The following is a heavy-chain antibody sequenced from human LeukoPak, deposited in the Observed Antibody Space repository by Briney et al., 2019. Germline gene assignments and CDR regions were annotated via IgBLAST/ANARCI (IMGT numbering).Heavy chain of an antibody. CDR3: AREEVGYSYGYYYYGMDV. CDR2: IYTSGST. D-gene: IGHD5-18*01. V-gene: IGHV4-4*07. J-gene: IGHJ6*02. CDR1: GGSISSYY. Sequence: PSETLSLTCTVSGGSISSYYWSWIRQPAGKGLEWIGRIYTSGSTNYNPSLKSRVTMSVDTSKNQFSLKLSSVTAADTAVYYCAREEVGYSYGYYYYGMDVWGQGTTVTVSS.